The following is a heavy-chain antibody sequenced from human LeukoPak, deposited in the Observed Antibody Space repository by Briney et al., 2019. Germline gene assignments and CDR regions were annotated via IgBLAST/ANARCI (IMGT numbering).Heavy chain of an antibody. Sequence: GGSLRLSCAASGFTFSSYAMHWVRQAPGKGLEWVAVISYDGSNKYYADSVKGRFTISRDNSKNTLYLQMNSLRAEDTAVYYCAREDTAMVLDYWGQGTLVTVSS. CDR1: GFTFSSYA. J-gene: IGHJ4*02. V-gene: IGHV3-30-3*01. CDR3: AREDTAMVLDY. D-gene: IGHD5-18*01. CDR2: ISYDGSNK.